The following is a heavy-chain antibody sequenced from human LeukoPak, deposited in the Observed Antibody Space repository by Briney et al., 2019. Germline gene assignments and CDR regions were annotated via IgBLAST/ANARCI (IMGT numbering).Heavy chain of an antibody. Sequence: SETLSLTCTVSGGSISSSTYYWGWIRQPPGKGLEWIGTIYYSGSTYYNPSLQSRVTISVDTSKNQFSLKLSSVTAADTAVYYCASAAAGTRWYFDLWGRGTLVTVSS. V-gene: IGHV4-39*01. CDR3: ASAAAGTRWYFDL. J-gene: IGHJ2*01. CDR1: GGSISSSTYY. D-gene: IGHD6-13*01. CDR2: IYYSGST.